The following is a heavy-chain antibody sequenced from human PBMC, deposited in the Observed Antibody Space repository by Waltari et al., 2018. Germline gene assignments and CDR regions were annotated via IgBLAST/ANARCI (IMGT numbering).Heavy chain of an antibody. CDR1: GFTFSRSA. CDR2: IMRRDETT. CDR3: AKAGFILLRRAPIDS. V-gene: IGHV3-23*01. D-gene: IGHD3-9*01. Sequence: EVQLLESGGGLVQPGGSLRLSCAASGFTFSRSAMTWVRQAPGKGLELFSVIMRRDETTYYSSSVKGRFTISRDNYKNTRYLQMHSLRVEDTAIYYCAKAGFILLRRAPIDSWGLGTLVTVSS. J-gene: IGHJ4*02.